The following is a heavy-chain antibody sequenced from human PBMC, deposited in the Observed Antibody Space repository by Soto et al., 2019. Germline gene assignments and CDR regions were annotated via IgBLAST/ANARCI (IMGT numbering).Heavy chain of an antibody. V-gene: IGHV1-8*01. Sequence: GASVKVSCKASGYTFTSYDINWVRQATGQGLEWMGWMNPNSGNTGYAQKFQGRVTMTRNTSISTAYMELSSLRSEDAAVYYCARGARIAVAGTAGIFGYWGQGTLVTVSS. CDR3: ARGARIAVAGTAGIFGY. CDR2: MNPNSGNT. J-gene: IGHJ4*02. CDR1: GYTFTSYD. D-gene: IGHD6-19*01.